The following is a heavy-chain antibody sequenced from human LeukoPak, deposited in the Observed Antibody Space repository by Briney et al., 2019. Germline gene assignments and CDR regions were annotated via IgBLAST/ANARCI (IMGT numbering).Heavy chain of an antibody. CDR1: GFTFSSYW. D-gene: IGHD7-27*01. CDR3: ARGNWGPDY. CDR2: INTDGSST. Sequence: GGSLRLSCAASGFTFSSYWMHWVRQGPGKGLVWVSRINTDGSSTSYADAVEGRLTISRDNAKNTLYLQMNSLRAEDTAVYYCARGNWGPDYWGQGTLVTVSS. J-gene: IGHJ4*02. V-gene: IGHV3-74*01.